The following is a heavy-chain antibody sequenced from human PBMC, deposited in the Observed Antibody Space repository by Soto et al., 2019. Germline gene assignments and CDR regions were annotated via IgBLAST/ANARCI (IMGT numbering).Heavy chain of an antibody. D-gene: IGHD3-10*01. CDR3: AKTTVRYYGSGSHL. J-gene: IGHJ5*02. V-gene: IGHV3-23*01. CDR1: GFTFSSFA. Sequence: GGSLRLSCAASGFTFSSFAMSWVRQAPGKGLEWVSAISGDGGSTYSADSVKGRFTISRDNSKNTLYLQMNSLRAEDTAVYYCAKTTVRYYGSGSHLWGQGTLVTVSS. CDR2: ISGDGGST.